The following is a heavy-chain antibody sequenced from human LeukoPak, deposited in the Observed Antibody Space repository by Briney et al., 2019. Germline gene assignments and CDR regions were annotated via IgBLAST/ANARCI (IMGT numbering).Heavy chain of an antibody. CDR3: ARFKTGLDY. J-gene: IGHJ4*02. D-gene: IGHD3-10*01. CDR1: GFTFSNCG. V-gene: IGHV3-23*01. Sequence: GGSLRLSCAASGFTFSNCGMSWVRQAPGKGLEWVSAISGIGYSTYYADSVKGRFTISRDNSKNTLYLQMNSLRAEDTAVYYCARFKTGLDYWGQGTLVTVSS. CDR2: ISGIGYST.